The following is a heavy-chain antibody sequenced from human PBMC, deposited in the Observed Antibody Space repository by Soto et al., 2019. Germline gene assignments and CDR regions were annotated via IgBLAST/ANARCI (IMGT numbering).Heavy chain of an antibody. V-gene: IGHV3-23*01. D-gene: IGHD1-7*01. Sequence: GGSLRLSCAASGFTFSSYAMSWVRQAPGKGLEWVSAISGSGGSTYYADSVKGRFTISRDNSKNTLYLQMNSLRAEDTAVYYCAKGQYGGNWNYAIDYWGQGTLVTVSS. CDR3: AKGQYGGNWNYAIDY. CDR1: GFTFSSYA. CDR2: ISGSGGST. J-gene: IGHJ4*02.